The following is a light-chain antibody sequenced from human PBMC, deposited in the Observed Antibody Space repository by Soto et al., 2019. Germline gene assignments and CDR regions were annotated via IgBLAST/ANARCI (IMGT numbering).Light chain of an antibody. CDR1: QNINSW. V-gene: IGKV1-5*03. Sequence: DVQVTQSPSTLSASVGDRVTITCRASQNINSWLAWYQQRPGKAPKLLIHKASILQSGAPSRFSGSESGTEFTLTISSLQPDDFATYYCQQYNSISGTFGQGTKADIK. CDR3: QQYNSISGT. J-gene: IGKJ1*01. CDR2: KAS.